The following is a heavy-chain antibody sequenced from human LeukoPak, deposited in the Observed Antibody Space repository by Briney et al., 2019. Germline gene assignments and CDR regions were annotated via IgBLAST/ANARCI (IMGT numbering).Heavy chain of an antibody. CDR2: ISDDGNNN. CDR3: AKAANIVEVSAAIEEDYYYYMDV. D-gene: IGHD2-2*01. J-gene: IGHJ6*03. V-gene: IGHV3-30*06. Sequence: GGSLRLSCAASGFTIRTYGMHWVRQAPGKGLEWVAIISDDGNNNGYADSVKGRFTISRDNSKNTLSLQMNSLTADDTAVYYCAKAANIVEVSAAIEEDYYYYMDVWGKGTTVTVSS. CDR1: GFTIRTYG.